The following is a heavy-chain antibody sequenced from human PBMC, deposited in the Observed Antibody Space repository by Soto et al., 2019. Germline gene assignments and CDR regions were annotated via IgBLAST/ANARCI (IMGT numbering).Heavy chain of an antibody. CDR1: GFTFSSYS. CDR3: AVGGYTVSPWVPFDY. CDR2: ISSSSSTI. J-gene: IGHJ4*02. Sequence: EVQLVESGGGLVQPGGSLRLSCAASGFTFSSYSMNWVRQAPGKGLEWVSYISSSSSTIYYADSVKGRFTISRDNAKNSLYLQMNSLRAEDTAVYYCAVGGYTVSPWVPFDYWGQGTLVPVSS. V-gene: IGHV3-48*01. D-gene: IGHD5-18*01.